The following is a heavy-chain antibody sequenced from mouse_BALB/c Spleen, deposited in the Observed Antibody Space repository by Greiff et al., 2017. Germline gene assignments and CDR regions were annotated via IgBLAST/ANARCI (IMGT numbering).Heavy chain of an antibody. Sequence: EVQLQQSGGGLVKPGGSLKLSCAASGFTFSSYAMSWVRQTPEKRLEWVASISSGGSTYYPDSVKGRFTISRDNARNILYLQMSSLRSEDTAMYYCAREGGYSWYFDVWGAGTTVTVSS. D-gene: IGHD2-3*01. CDR1: GFTFSSYA. V-gene: IGHV5-6-5*01. CDR3: AREGGYSWYFDV. CDR2: ISSGGST. J-gene: IGHJ1*01.